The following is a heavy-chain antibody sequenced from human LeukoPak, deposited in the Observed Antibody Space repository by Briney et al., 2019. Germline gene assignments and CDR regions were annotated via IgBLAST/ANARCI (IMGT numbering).Heavy chain of an antibody. D-gene: IGHD6-19*01. J-gene: IGHJ6*03. Sequence: PSETLSLTCTVSGGSISSSSYYWGWIRQPPGKGLEWIGSIYYSGSTYYNPSLKSRVTISVDTPKNQFSLKLSSVTAADTAVYYCARQIAVAGQPIYYYYYYMDVWGKGTTVTISS. V-gene: IGHV4-39*01. CDR2: IYYSGST. CDR1: GGSISSSSYY. CDR3: ARQIAVAGQPIYYYYYYMDV.